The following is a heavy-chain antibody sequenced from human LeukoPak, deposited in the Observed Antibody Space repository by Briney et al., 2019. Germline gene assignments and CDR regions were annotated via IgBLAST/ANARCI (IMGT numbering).Heavy chain of an antibody. Sequence: SETLSLTCAVYGGSFSGYYWSWIRQPPGKGLEWIGEINHSGSTNYNSSLKSRVTISVDTSKNQFSLKLSSVTAADTAVYYCARFGPYYYGSGSSTHKNWFDPWGQGTLVTVSS. CDR3: ARFGPYYYGSGSSTHKNWFDP. J-gene: IGHJ5*02. CDR2: INHSGST. CDR1: GGSFSGYY. V-gene: IGHV4-34*01. D-gene: IGHD3-10*01.